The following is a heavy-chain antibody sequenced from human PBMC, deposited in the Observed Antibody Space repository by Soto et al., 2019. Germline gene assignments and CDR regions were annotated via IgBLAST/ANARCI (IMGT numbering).Heavy chain of an antibody. Sequence: GASVKVSCKASGYTFTSYGISWVRQAPGQGLEWMGWISAYNGNTNYAQKLQGRVTMTTDTSTSTAYMELRSLRSDDTAVYYCAREYSGYDVEYYFDYWGQGTLVTVSS. CDR1: GYTFTSYG. CDR2: ISAYNGNT. J-gene: IGHJ4*02. V-gene: IGHV1-18*01. D-gene: IGHD5-12*01. CDR3: AREYSGYDVEYYFDY.